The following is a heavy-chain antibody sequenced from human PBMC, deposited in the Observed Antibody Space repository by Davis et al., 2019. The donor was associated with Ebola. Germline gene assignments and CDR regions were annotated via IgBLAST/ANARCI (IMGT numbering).Heavy chain of an antibody. Sequence: AASVKVSCKVSPYSLTVLALQWVRQAPGKGLEWMGGFDPEDGEIVYAQKFQGRATMTEDTSTDTAYMELSGLRSDDTAIYYCATVRAHSRHDNWGQGTLVTVAS. CDR3: ATVRAHSRHDN. D-gene: IGHD3-10*01. J-gene: IGHJ4*02. CDR2: FDPEDGEI. CDR1: PYSLTVLA. V-gene: IGHV1-24*01.